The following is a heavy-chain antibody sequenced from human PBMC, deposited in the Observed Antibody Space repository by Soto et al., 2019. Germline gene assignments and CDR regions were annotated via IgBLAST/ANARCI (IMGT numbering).Heavy chain of an antibody. CDR3: ARLDSDFWSGYLRRHNWFDP. J-gene: IGHJ5*02. CDR2: IYYSGST. V-gene: IGHV4-59*01. Sequence: KPSETLSLTCTVSGGSISSYYWSWIRQPPGKGLEWIGYIYYSGSTNYNPSLKSRVTISVDTSKNQFSLKLSSVTAADTAVYYCARLDSDFWSGYLRRHNWFDPWGQGTLVTVSS. CDR1: GGSISSYY. D-gene: IGHD3-3*01.